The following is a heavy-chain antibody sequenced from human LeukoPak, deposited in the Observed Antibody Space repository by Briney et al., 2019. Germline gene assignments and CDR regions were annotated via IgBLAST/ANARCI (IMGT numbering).Heavy chain of an antibody. Sequence: SETLSLTCAVYGGSFSGYYWSWIRQPPGKGLEWIGEINHSGSTNYNPSLKSRVTISVDTSKNQFSLKLSSVTAADTAVYYCASIGYCSGGSCSSSDYWGQGTLVTVSS. CDR1: GGSFSGYY. D-gene: IGHD2-15*01. CDR2: INHSGST. V-gene: IGHV4-34*01. CDR3: ASIGYCSGGSCSSSDY. J-gene: IGHJ4*02.